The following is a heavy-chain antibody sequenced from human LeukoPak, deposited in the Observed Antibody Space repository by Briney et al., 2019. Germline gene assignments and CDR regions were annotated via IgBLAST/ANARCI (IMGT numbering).Heavy chain of an antibody. Sequence: SETLSLTCTMSGGSISPYYWSWIRQPPGKGLEWIAYIFHSGTTKHNPSLKSRVAISLDTPKSQFSLKLHSVTAADTAVYYCARGGYYYLDVWGRGTTVSVSS. CDR3: ARGGYYYLDV. J-gene: IGHJ6*03. CDR1: GGSISPYY. CDR2: IFHSGTT. V-gene: IGHV4-59*01.